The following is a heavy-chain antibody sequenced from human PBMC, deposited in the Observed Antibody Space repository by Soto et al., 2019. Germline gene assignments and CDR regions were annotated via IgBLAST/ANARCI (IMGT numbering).Heavy chain of an antibody. Sequence: GGSLRLSCAASGFTFTNYAMTWVRQAPGKGLEWVSISSGSGSGGSTNYADSVKGRFTISRDNSKNTLYLQMNSLRVEDTAVYYCAKDRDDYRNYVFDYWGQGTLVTVSS. CDR3: AKDRDDYRNYVFDY. V-gene: IGHV3-23*01. D-gene: IGHD4-4*01. CDR2: SSGSGSGGST. J-gene: IGHJ4*02. CDR1: GFTFTNYA.